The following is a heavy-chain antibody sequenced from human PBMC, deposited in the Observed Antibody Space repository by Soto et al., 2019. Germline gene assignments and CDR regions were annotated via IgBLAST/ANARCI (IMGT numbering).Heavy chain of an antibody. CDR2: IRSKAYGGTT. D-gene: IGHD6-13*01. CDR3: TEGSSIAAAGTDYYGMDV. Sequence: GGSLRLSCTASGFTFGDYAMSWFRQAPGKGLEWVGFIRSKAYGGTTEYAASVKGRFTISRDDSKSIAYLQMNSLKTEDTAVYYCTEGSSIAAAGTDYYGMDVWGQGTTVTVSS. CDR1: GFTFGDYA. V-gene: IGHV3-49*03. J-gene: IGHJ6*02.